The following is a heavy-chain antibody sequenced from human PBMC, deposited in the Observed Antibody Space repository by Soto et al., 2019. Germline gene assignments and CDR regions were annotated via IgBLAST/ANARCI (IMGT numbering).Heavy chain of an antibody. CDR1: GGIFSSYA. V-gene: IGHV1-69*01. CDR3: ASSTIFGMVTTPSGLGNGMDV. J-gene: IGHJ6*02. CDR2: IIPIFITA. Sequence: QVLLVQSGAEVKKPESSVKVSCKASGGIFSSYAINWVRQAPGQGLEWMGGIIPIFITANYAQKFQGRVTITGDQYTTTAYMELSSLRPEDTAVYYCASSTIFGMVTTPSGLGNGMDVWGQGTTLIVSS. D-gene: IGHD3-3*01.